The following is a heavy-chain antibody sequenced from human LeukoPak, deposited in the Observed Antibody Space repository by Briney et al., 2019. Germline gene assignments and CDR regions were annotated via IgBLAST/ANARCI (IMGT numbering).Heavy chain of an antibody. CDR2: ISAYNGNT. D-gene: IGHD6-13*01. Sequence: GASVKVSCKASGYTFTSYGISWVRQAPGQGLEWMGWISAYNGNTNRAQKFQGRVTMTADTSTSTAYMELRSLRSDDTAVYYCARAIAAAATGDYWGQGTLVTVSS. J-gene: IGHJ4*02. CDR3: ARAIAAAATGDY. V-gene: IGHV1-18*01. CDR1: GYTFTSYG.